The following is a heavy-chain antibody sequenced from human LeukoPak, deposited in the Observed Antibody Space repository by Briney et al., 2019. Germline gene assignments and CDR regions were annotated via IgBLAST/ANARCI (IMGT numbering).Heavy chain of an antibody. J-gene: IGHJ5*02. Sequence: GGSLRLSCAASGFTFSDYYMSWIRQALGKGLEWVSYISSSGSTIYYADSVKGRFTISRDNAKNSLYLQMNSLRAEDTAVYYCARDGGDILTGYYWFDPWGQGTLVTVSS. V-gene: IGHV3-11*01. CDR3: ARDGGDILTGYYWFDP. CDR1: GFTFSDYY. CDR2: ISSSGSTI. D-gene: IGHD3-9*01.